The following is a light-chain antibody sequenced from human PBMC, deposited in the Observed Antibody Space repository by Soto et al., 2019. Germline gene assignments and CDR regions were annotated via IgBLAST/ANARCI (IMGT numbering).Light chain of an antibody. CDR3: RQYGSSPDLT. CDR1: QRVSSSY. V-gene: IGKV3-20*01. J-gene: IGKJ4*01. Sequence: EIVLTQSPGTLSLSPWERATLSCRASQRVSSSYLAWYQQKPGQAPRLLIYDASSRATGIPDRFSGSGSGTDFTLTISRVEPEDFAVYYCRQYGSSPDLTFGGGTKVDIK. CDR2: DAS.